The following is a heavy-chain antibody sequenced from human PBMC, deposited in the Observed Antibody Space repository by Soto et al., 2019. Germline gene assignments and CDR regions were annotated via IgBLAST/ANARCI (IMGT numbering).Heavy chain of an antibody. D-gene: IGHD3-10*01. V-gene: IGHV3-48*03. CDR1: GFTFSSYE. J-gene: IGHJ4*02. CDR2: ISSSGSTI. Sequence: PGGSLRLSCAASGFTFSSYEMNWVRQAPGKGLEWVSYISSSGSTIYYADSVKGRFTISRDNAKNSLYLQMNSLRAEDTAVYYCARIDTYYGSGSFHLFDYWGQGTLVTVSS. CDR3: ARIDTYYGSGSFHLFDY.